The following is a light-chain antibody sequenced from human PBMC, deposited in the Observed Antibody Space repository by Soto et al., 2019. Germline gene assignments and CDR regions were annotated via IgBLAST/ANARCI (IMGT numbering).Light chain of an antibody. J-gene: IGKJ5*01. Sequence: EIVLTQSPATLSLSPGGRATLSCRASQTVTNHLAWYQQKAGQAPRLLIYGASTRATGIPDRFSGSGSGTDFTLTISRLEPEDFAVYYCQQHGTSPITFGQGTRLEI. CDR3: QQHGTSPIT. V-gene: IGKV3-20*01. CDR1: QTVTNH. CDR2: GAS.